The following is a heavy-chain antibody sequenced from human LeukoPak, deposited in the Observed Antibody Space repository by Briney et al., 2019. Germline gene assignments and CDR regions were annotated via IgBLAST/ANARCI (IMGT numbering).Heavy chain of an antibody. CDR2: IYYSGST. D-gene: IGHD4-17*01. V-gene: IGHV4-59*01. Sequence: PSETLSLTCTVSGGSISSYYWSWIRQPPGKGLEWIGYIYYSGSTNYNPSLKSRVTISVDTSKNKFSLQLSTLTAADTDVYYCARGPPETTVTTLDYYCYMDVWGKGTTVTVSS. J-gene: IGHJ6*03. CDR3: ARGPPETTVTTLDYYCYMDV. CDR1: GGSISSYY.